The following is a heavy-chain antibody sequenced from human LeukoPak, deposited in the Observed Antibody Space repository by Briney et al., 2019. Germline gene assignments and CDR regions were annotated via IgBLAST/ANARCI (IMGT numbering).Heavy chain of an antibody. CDR3: AKSRQQLVLVWFDP. J-gene: IGHJ5*02. CDR2: VNGGGGST. V-gene: IGHV3-23*01. Sequence: GGSLRLSCAASGFTFSTYAMSWVRQVPGKGLEWVSGVNGGGGSTYYADSVTGRFTISRDNSKNTLYLQMNSLRAEDTAVYYCAKSRQQLVLVWFDPWGQGTLVTVSS. D-gene: IGHD6-13*01. CDR1: GFTFSTYA.